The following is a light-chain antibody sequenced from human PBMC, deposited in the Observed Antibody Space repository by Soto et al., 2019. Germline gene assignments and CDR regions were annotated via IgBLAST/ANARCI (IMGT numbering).Light chain of an antibody. CDR2: GNS. CDR1: SSNIGAGYD. Sequence: QPVLTQPPSVSGAPGQRVTIYCTGSSSNIGAGYDVHWYQQLPGTAPKLLIYGNSNRPSGVPDRFSGSKSGTSASLAITGLQAEDEADYYCQSYASSLSGWVFGGGTKLTVL. J-gene: IGLJ3*02. V-gene: IGLV1-40*01. CDR3: QSYASSLSGWV.